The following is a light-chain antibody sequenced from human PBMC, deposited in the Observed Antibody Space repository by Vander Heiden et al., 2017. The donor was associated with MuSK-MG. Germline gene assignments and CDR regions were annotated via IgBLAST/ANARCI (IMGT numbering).Light chain of an antibody. CDR1: QDINNY. Sequence: DVQMTQAPSSLSASVGDRVTITCQASQDINNYLNWYKQKQGKDPKLLIYDASNWETGVPSRFSGSGDGTDFTFTISSLQPEDIATYFCQQYEHRPPGTFGHGTKVDIK. CDR2: DAS. V-gene: IGKV1-33*01. CDR3: QQYEHRPPGT. J-gene: IGKJ3*01.